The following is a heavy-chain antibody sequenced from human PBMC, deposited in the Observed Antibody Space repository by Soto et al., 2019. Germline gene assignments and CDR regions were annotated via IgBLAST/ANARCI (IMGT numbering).Heavy chain of an antibody. Sequence: GGSLRLSCVASEFTFTTYWMNWVRQAPGKGLEWVANIKQDGSERYYADFVKGRFTISRDNAKNSLFLQMSRLRAEDSAVYYCATVTTWKFYYYYMDVWGKGTTVTVSS. CDR2: IKQDGSER. J-gene: IGHJ6*03. CDR3: ATVTTWKFYYYYMDV. V-gene: IGHV3-7*01. CDR1: EFTFTTYW. D-gene: IGHD4-17*01.